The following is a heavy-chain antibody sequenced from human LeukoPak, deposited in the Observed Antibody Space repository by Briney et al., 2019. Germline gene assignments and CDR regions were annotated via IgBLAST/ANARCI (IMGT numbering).Heavy chain of an antibody. J-gene: IGHJ4*02. CDR2: IIPIFGTA. D-gene: IGHD2-15*01. Sequence: ASVKVSCKAFGGSFSSEAISWVRQAPGQGLEWMGGIIPIFGTANYAQKFQGRVTITTDESTSTAYMEVSSLRSGDTAVYYCATVTCSGGSCYEDSWGQGTLITVSS. CDR1: GGSFSSEA. V-gene: IGHV1-69*05. CDR3: ATVTCSGGSCYEDS.